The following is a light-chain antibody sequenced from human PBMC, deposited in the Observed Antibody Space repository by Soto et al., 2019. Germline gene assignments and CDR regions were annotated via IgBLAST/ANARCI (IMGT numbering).Light chain of an antibody. CDR3: QQYNSYRYT. Sequence: DIQMIQSPSTLSASVGDRVTITCRASQSISSWLAWYQQKPGKAPKLLIYDASSLESGVPSRFSGSGSGTDFTLTISSLQPDDFATYYCQQYNSYRYTFGQGTKLEIK. CDR1: QSISSW. CDR2: DAS. J-gene: IGKJ2*01. V-gene: IGKV1-5*01.